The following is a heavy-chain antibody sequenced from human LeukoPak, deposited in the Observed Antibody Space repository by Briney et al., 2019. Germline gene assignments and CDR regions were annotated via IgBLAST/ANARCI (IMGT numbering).Heavy chain of an antibody. V-gene: IGHV3-20*04. CDR3: ARDGGGWYGTHYYYMDV. CDR1: GFTFDDYG. Sequence: GGSLRLSCAASGFTFDDYGMSWVRQAPGKGLEWVSGVNWNGGSTGYADSVKGRFTISRDNAKNSLYLQMNSLRAEDTALYYCARDGGGWYGTHYYYMDVWGKGTTVTVSS. D-gene: IGHD6-19*01. J-gene: IGHJ6*03. CDR2: VNWNGGST.